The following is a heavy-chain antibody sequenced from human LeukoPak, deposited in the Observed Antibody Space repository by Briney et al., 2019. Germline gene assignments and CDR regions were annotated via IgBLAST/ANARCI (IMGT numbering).Heavy chain of an antibody. CDR1: PFTFSSYS. Sequence: GGSLRLSSAPSPFTFSSYSMSWVPQAPGKALECVSAITAIGGSTYYAASVKGRFTISRDNSKNPLYLQMNSLRAEDTAVYYCAKVEQRFPYFDHRRQGPLVNVSS. J-gene: IGHJ4*02. V-gene: IGHV3-23*01. CDR3: AKVEQRFPYFDH. D-gene: IGHD1/OR15-1a*01. CDR2: ITAIGGST.